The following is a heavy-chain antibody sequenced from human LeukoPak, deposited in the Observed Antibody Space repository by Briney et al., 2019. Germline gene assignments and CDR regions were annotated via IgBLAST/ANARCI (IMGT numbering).Heavy chain of an antibody. V-gene: IGHV4-34*01. CDR2: INNSGST. D-gene: IGHD3-22*01. CDR1: GGSFVGSY. J-gene: IGHJ5*02. CDR3: ARAHYYDSSGYYTVGFRVWFDP. Sequence: KPSETLSLTCAVYGGSFVGSYWGWTRQPPGKGLGWMGKINNSGSTNYNPSLKSRVTISVDTSKNQFSLKLSSVTAADTAVYYCARAHYYDSSGYYTVGFRVWFDPWGQGTLVTVSS.